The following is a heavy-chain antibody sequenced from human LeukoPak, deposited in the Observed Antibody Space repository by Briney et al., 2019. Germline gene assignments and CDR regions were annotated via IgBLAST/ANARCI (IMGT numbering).Heavy chain of an antibody. CDR3: ARDIAPAGLFFDY. Sequence: PGGSLRLSCAASGFTLSSYWMSWVRQARGKGREGVANIKYDGSEKEYVDSVKGRFTISRDNAKKSLYLQMTSLRAEDTAVYYCARDIAPAGLFFDYWGQGTLVTVSS. V-gene: IGHV3-7*01. J-gene: IGHJ4*02. CDR1: GFTLSSYW. D-gene: IGHD6-13*01. CDR2: IKYDGSEK.